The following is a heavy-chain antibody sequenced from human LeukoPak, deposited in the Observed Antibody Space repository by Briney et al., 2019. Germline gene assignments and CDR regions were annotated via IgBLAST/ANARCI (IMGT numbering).Heavy chain of an antibody. J-gene: IGHJ4*02. V-gene: IGHV1-2*02. D-gene: IGHD3-9*01. CDR3: ARDTTPDHYDIPRYFDY. Sequence: GASVTVSCKASGYTFTDYYMHWVRQAPGQGLEWMGWINPNSGGTNYAQKFQGRVTMTRDTSISTAYMELSRLRSDDTAVYYCARDTTPDHYDIPRYFDYWGQGTLVTVSS. CDR2: INPNSGGT. CDR1: GYTFTDYY.